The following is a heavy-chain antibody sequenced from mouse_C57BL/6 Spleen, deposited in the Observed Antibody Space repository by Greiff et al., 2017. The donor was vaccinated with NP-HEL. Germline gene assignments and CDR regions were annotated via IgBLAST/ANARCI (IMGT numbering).Heavy chain of an antibody. Sequence: VQLQQSGPGLVAPSQSLSITCTVSGFSLTSYGVSWVRQPPGKGLEWLGVIWGDGSTNYHSALISRLSISKDNSKSQVFLKLNSLQTDDTATYYCAKEGLGYYSNYRAWFAYWGQGTLVTVSA. D-gene: IGHD2-5*01. CDR3: AKEGLGYYSNYRAWFAY. CDR2: IWGDGST. CDR1: GFSLTSYG. V-gene: IGHV2-3*01. J-gene: IGHJ3*01.